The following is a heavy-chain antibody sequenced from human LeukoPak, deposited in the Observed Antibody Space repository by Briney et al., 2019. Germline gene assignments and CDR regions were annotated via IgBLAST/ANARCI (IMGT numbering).Heavy chain of an antibody. D-gene: IGHD2-2*02. CDR2: IYHSVST. J-gene: IGHJ4*02. V-gene: IGHV4-38-2*01. CDR1: GYSISSGYY. Sequence: PSETLSLTCAVSGYSISSGYYWGWIRRSPGKGLEWIGNIYHSVSTYKNPSLKSRVTISLDTSKNQFSLKLSSVTAADTAMYYCARLSGAPVRHPIYHFDYWGQGTLVAVSS. CDR3: ARLSGAPVRHPIYHFDY.